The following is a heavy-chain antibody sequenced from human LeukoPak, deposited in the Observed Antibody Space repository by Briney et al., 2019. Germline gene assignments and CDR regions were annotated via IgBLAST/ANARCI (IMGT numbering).Heavy chain of an antibody. CDR1: GYTLTGYY. D-gene: IGHD6-13*01. CDR3: ARGLQLVGRPNWFDP. V-gene: IGHV1-2*02. Sequence: AAVKVSCKASGYTLTGYYMHGVRPPPAQGLEWMGWINPDSGGTNYAQRLQGRATMTLDTPISTSSICLSTLRSDDTPGCFFARGLQLVGRPNWFDPWGQGTLVTASS. J-gene: IGHJ5*02. CDR2: INPDSGGT.